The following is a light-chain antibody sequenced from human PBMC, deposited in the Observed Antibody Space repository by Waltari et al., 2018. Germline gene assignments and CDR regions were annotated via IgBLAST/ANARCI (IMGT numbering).Light chain of an antibody. Sequence: QSVLTQPPSVSGTPGQRGTISCSGSTSNIGKNIVNCYKHLPGAAPNLLIHSNDQRPSDVPDRFSGSKSGTSAYLAISGLQSDDEADYYWESWDDSLDGPWVFGGGTKLTVL. CDR3: ESWDDSLDGPWV. CDR1: TSNIGKNI. CDR2: SND. V-gene: IGLV1-44*01. J-gene: IGLJ3*02.